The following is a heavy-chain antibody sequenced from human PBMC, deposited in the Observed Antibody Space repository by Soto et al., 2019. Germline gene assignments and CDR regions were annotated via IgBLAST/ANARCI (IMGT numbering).Heavy chain of an antibody. CDR3: ARGRPNGYNWNYGGRLYFDY. Sequence: XATLSLTGAVYGGSFSGYYWSWIRQPPGKGLEWIGEINHSGSTNYNPSLKSRVTISVDTSKNQFSLKLSSVTAADTAVYYCARGRPNGYNWNYGGRLYFDYWGQGTLVTVSS. J-gene: IGHJ4*02. CDR2: INHSGST. V-gene: IGHV4-34*01. CDR1: GGSFSGYY. D-gene: IGHD1-7*01.